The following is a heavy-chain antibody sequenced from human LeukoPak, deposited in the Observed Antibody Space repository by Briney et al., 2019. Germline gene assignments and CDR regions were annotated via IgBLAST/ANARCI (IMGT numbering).Heavy chain of an antibody. CDR1: EFTFSTYW. V-gene: IGHV3-7*03. CDR3: ARISKGGYKSGRRDPPYYFDY. Sequence: GGSLRLSCAASEFTFSTYWMSWVRQAPGKGLEWVANIKQDGSEKYYVDSVRGRFATSRDNAKNSLYLQMNSLRAEDTAVYYCARISKGGYKSGRRDPPYYFDYWGQGTLVPVSS. J-gene: IGHJ4*02. CDR2: IKQDGSEK. D-gene: IGHD5-18*01.